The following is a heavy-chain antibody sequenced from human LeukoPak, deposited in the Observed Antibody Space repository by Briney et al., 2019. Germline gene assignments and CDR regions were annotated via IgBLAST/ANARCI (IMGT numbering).Heavy chain of an antibody. CDR1: GGSISSYY. Sequence: SETLSLTCTVSGGSISSYYWSWIRQPPGKGLEWIGEINHSGSTNYNPSLKSRDTISVDTSKDQFSLKLSSVTAADTAVYYCASNDSSSWLAFDYWGQGTLVTVSS. CDR2: INHSGST. CDR3: ASNDSSSWLAFDY. D-gene: IGHD6-13*01. J-gene: IGHJ4*02. V-gene: IGHV4-34*01.